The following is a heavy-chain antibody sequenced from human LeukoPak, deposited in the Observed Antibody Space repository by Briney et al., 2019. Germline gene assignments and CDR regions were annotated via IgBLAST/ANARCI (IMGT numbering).Heavy chain of an antibody. CDR3: ARDPKSVAGTGDY. J-gene: IGHJ4*02. D-gene: IGHD6-19*01. CDR2: IYYSGST. V-gene: IGHV4-59*12. CDR1: GGSISSYY. Sequence: PSETLSLTCTVSGGSISSYYWSWIRQPPGKGLEWIGYIYYSGSTNYNPSLKSRVTISVDTSKNQFSLKLSSVTAADTAVYYCARDPKSVAGTGDYWGQGTLVTVSS.